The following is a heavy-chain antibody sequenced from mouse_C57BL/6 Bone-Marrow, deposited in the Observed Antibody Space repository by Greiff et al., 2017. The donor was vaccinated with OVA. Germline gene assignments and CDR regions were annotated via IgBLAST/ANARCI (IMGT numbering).Heavy chain of an antibody. D-gene: IGHD2-5*01. CDR2: INPGSGGN. CDR3: ARYYYSNRGYYFDY. Sequence: QVQLQQSGAELVRPGTSVKVSCKASGYAFTNYLIEWVKQRPGQGLEWIGVINPGSGGNNYNEKFKGKATLTADKSSSTAYMQLSSLTSEDSAVYFCARYYYSNRGYYFDYWGQGTTLTVSS. V-gene: IGHV1-54*01. J-gene: IGHJ2*01. CDR1: GYAFTNYL.